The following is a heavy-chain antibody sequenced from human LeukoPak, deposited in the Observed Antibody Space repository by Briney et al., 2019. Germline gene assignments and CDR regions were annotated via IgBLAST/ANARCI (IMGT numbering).Heavy chain of an antibody. D-gene: IGHD5-18*01. CDR1: GFTFSSYA. V-gene: IGHV3-23*01. CDR3: AKGGGYSYGYFDY. J-gene: IGHJ4*02. CDR2: ISGSGGST. Sequence: GGSLRLSCAASGFTFSSYAMSWVRPAAGKGLEWVSAISGSGGSTYYGDSVKGRFTISRDNSKNTLYLQMNSLRAEDTAVYYCAKGGGYSYGYFDYWGQGTLVTVSS.